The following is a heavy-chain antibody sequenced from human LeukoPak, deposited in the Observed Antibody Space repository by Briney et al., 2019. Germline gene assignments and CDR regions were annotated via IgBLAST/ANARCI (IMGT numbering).Heavy chain of an antibody. J-gene: IGHJ4*02. CDR1: GFTFGSYV. CDR2: ISTSGGSS. CDR3: AIMHPYYDGSGYWVQ. V-gene: IGHV3-23*01. Sequence: PGESLRLSCAASGFTFGSYVMSWVRQAPGKGLEWISGISTSGGSSSYADSVKGRFTISRDNPRNTLYMEMNSLRAEDTALYYCAIMHPYYDGSGYWVQWGQGTLVTVSS. D-gene: IGHD3-22*01.